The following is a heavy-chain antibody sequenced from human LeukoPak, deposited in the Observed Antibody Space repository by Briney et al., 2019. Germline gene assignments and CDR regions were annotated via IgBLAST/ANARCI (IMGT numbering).Heavy chain of an antibody. CDR2: ISYDGSNK. V-gene: IGHV3-30*04. CDR1: GFTFSSYA. Sequence: GGSLRLSCAASGFTFSSYAMHWVRQAPGEGLEWVAVISYDGSNKYYADSVKGRFTISRDNSKNTLYLQINSLRAEDTAVYYCARESRSFYYGSGSSYYYYYMDVWGKGTTVTISS. CDR3: ARESRSFYYGSGSSYYYYYMDV. J-gene: IGHJ6*03. D-gene: IGHD3-10*01.